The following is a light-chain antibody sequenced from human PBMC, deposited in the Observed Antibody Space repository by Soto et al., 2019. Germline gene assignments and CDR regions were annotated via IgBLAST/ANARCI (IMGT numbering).Light chain of an antibody. V-gene: IGKV1-33*01. J-gene: IGKJ2*03. CDR2: DAS. Sequence: DIQMTQSPSSLSASVGDRVTITCRASQDIGDYLNWFQQKPGKAPKLLIYDASYLAAGVPSRFSGSGSGTDFTFTITSLQPEDTATYYCQQYDNLPYSFGQGTKLEIK. CDR1: QDIGDY. CDR3: QQYDNLPYS.